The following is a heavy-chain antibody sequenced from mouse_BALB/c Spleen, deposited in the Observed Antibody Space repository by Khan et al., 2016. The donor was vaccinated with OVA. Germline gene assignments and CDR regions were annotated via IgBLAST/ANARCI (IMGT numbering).Heavy chain of an antibody. J-gene: IGHJ4*01. CDR3: TSNYVRDYYSMDY. CDR2: IRSNANHHAT. CDR1: GFTFSDAW. D-gene: IGHD1-1*01. V-gene: IGHV6-6*01. Sequence: EVKLEESGGGLVQPGGSMKLSCAASGFTFSDAWMDWVRQSPEKGLEWVAEIRSNANHHATYYAESVRGRFTISRDDSKSSVYLQMNSLRAEDTGSYYCTSNYVRDYYSMDYWGQGTSGTVSS.